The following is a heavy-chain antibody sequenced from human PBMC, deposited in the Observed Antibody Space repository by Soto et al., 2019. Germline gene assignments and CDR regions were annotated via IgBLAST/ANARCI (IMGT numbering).Heavy chain of an antibody. CDR2: IDWEDTK. J-gene: IGHJ6*02. CDR1: GFSLSGTGIR. Sequence: SGPTLVNPTQNLTLPPTVSGFSLSGTGIRVTWIRQPPGKALEWLARIDWEDTKLYSSSLKTRLTISRDTSKNQVVLTMTSMDPADTGTYYCARAFYGMDVWGQGTTVTVSS. CDR3: ARAFYGMDV. V-gene: IGHV2-70*04.